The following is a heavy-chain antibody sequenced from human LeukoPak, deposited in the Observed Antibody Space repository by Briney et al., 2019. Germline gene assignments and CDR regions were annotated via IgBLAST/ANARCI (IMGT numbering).Heavy chain of an antibody. CDR3: ARGPYYYDSSGYYWFDP. V-gene: IGHV4-39*07. Sequence: KPSETLSLTCTVSGGSISSSSYYWGWIRQPPGKGLEWIGSIYYSGSTNYNPSLKSRVTISVGTSKNQFSLKLSSVTAADTAVYYCARGPYYYDSSGYYWFDPWGQGTLVTVSS. D-gene: IGHD3-22*01. CDR2: IYYSGST. J-gene: IGHJ5*02. CDR1: GGSISSSSYY.